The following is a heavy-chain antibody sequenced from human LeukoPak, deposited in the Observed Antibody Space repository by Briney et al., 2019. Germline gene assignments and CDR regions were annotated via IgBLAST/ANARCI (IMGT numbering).Heavy chain of an antibody. D-gene: IGHD5-18*01. Sequence: PGGSLRLSCAVSEITFSNYAMSWVRQAPGRGLEWVSAISGSGGSTYYADSVQGRFTISRDKSKNTLYLQMNGLRAEDTAVYYCAKDYDTAMYGGVFDVWGQGTTVIVSS. CDR3: AKDYDTAMYGGVFDV. CDR2: ISGSGGST. V-gene: IGHV3-23*01. CDR1: EITFSNYA. J-gene: IGHJ3*01.